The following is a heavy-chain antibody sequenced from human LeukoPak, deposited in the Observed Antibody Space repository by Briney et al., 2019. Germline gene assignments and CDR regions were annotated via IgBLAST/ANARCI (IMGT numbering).Heavy chain of an antibody. CDR1: GFIFDDYA. Sequence: GRSLRLSCAASGFIFDDYAMHWVRQAPGKGLEWVSGISWNSGSIGYADSVKGRFTISRDNAKNSLYLQMNSLRAEDTALYYCAKSRGVTTTRMDVWGQGTTVTVSS. CDR2: ISWNSGSI. J-gene: IGHJ6*02. V-gene: IGHV3-9*01. D-gene: IGHD3-22*01. CDR3: AKSRGVTTTRMDV.